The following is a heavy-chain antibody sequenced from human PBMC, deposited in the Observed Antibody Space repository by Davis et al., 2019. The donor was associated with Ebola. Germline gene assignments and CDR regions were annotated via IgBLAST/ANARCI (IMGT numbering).Heavy chain of an antibody. CDR3: AKDGVLSGWGNWLDP. D-gene: IGHD6-25*01. Sequence: PGGSLRLSCAASGFTFSSYAMHWVRQAPGKGLEWVAFIRNDGRNKFYGDSAKGRFTISRDNSKNTLYLQMNSLRSEDTAVYYCAKDGVLSGWGNWLDPWGQGTLVTVSS. V-gene: IGHV3-30*02. CDR2: IRNDGRNK. CDR1: GFTFSSYA. J-gene: IGHJ5*02.